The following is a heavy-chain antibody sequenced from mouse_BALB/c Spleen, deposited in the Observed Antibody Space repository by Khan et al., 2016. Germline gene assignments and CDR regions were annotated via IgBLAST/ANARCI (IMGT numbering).Heavy chain of an antibody. CDR1: GFNIKDTY. V-gene: IGHV14-3*02. D-gene: IGHD2-4*01. Sequence: VQLQQSGAELVKPGASVKLSCTASGFNIKDTYMHWVKQRPEQGLEWIGRIDPANGNTKYDPKFQGKATITADTSSNTAYLQLSRLKSADTAVYFCARSPYDYDVGFAYWGQGTLVTVSS. J-gene: IGHJ3*01. CDR2: IDPANGNT. CDR3: ARSPYDYDVGFAY.